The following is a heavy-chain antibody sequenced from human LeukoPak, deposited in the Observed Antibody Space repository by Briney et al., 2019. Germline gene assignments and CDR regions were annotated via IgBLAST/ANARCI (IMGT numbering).Heavy chain of an antibody. V-gene: IGHV4-30-4*07. Sequence: SETLSLTCAVSGGSISSGGYSWSWIRQPPGKGLEWIGYIYYSGSTYYNPSLKSRVTISVDTSKNQFSLKLSSVTAADTAVYYCARVHPIYYYDSSGYPPRRGWFDPWGQGTLVTVSS. CDR3: ARVHPIYYYDSSGYPPRRGWFDP. CDR1: GGSISSGGYS. CDR2: IYYSGST. J-gene: IGHJ5*02. D-gene: IGHD3-22*01.